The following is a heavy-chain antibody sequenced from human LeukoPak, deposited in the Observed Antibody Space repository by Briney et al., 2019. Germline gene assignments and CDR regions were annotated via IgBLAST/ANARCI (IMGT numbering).Heavy chain of an antibody. J-gene: IGHJ4*02. CDR1: GGSFSGYY. CDR2: TVGGGDGT. Sequence: ETLSLTCAVYGGSFSGYYWSWIRQAPGKGLEWVAVTVGGGDGTYYADSVKGRFTISRDNSNSTLYLQMNSLRAEDTAVYYCVKLTTSWGQGTLVTVSS. CDR3: VKLTTS. D-gene: IGHD4-11*01. V-gene: IGHV3-23*01.